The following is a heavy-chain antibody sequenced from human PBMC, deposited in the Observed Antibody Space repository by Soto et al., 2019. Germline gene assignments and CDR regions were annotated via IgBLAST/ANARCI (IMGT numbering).Heavy chain of an antibody. CDR2: IYPGDSDT. D-gene: IGHD3-3*01. J-gene: IGHJ6*03. CDR3: ARQMEYYDFWSGYYTPYHGNYMDV. CDR1: GYSFTSYW. V-gene: IGHV5-51*01. Sequence: EVQLVQSGAEVKKPGESLKISCKGSGYSFTSYWIGWVRQMPGKGLEWMGIIYPGDSDTRYSPSFQGQVTISADKSISTAYLQWSSLKASDTAMYYCARQMEYYDFWSGYYTPYHGNYMDVWGKGTTVTVSS.